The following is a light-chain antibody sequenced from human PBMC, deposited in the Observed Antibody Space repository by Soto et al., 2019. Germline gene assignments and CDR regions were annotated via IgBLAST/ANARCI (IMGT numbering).Light chain of an antibody. V-gene: IGKV1-39*01. CDR2: AAS. J-gene: IGKJ2*01. Sequence: DIQMTQSPSSLSASIGDRVTITCRASQSIDNYLNWYQQKPGKAPEVLIYAASNLQSGVPSRFSGSGSGTDFTLTISSLHPEDFATYYCQKSHSPLPYTFGQGTKLEIK. CDR3: QKSHSPLPYT. CDR1: QSIDNY.